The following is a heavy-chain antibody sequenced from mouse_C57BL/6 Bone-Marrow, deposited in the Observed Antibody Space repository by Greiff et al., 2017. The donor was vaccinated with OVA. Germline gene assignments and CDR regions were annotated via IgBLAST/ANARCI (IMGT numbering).Heavy chain of an antibody. CDR3: ATRGHYYGSGYAMDY. Sequence: VQLQQPGAELVKPGASVKMSCKASDYTFTSYWITWVKQRPGHGLEWIGDIYPDSGSTNYNQKFKGKATLTVDTSSSTASMQLSSLTSEDSAVYYCATRGHYYGSGYAMDYWGQGTSVTVSS. CDR1: DYTFTSYW. CDR2: IYPDSGST. J-gene: IGHJ4*01. D-gene: IGHD1-1*01. V-gene: IGHV1-55*01.